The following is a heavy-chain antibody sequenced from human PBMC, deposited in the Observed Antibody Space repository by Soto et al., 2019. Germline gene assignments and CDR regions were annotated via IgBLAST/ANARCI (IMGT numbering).Heavy chain of an antibody. CDR3: ARSDTAMATNWYFDL. Sequence: GWSLRLSCPASGFTFSSYSMNWVRQAPEKELEWVSSISSSSSYIYYADSVKGRFTISRDNAKNSLYLQMNSLRAEDTAVYYCARSDTAMATNWYFDLWGRGTLVTVSS. J-gene: IGHJ2*01. V-gene: IGHV3-21*01. D-gene: IGHD5-18*01. CDR2: ISSSSSYI. CDR1: GFTFSSYS.